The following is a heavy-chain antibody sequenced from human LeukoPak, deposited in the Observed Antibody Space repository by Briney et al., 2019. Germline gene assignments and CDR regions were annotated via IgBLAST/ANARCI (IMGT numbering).Heavy chain of an antibody. V-gene: IGHV3-53*05. CDR2: IYSGGFT. D-gene: IGHD6-19*01. J-gene: IGHJ5*02. CDR3: AKGGIAVAGTWFDP. CDR1: GFTISNNY. Sequence: GGSLRLSCAASGFTISNNYIRWLRQAPGKGLEWVSHIYSGGFTQFAGSVRGRFIISRDNARNSLYLQMNSLRAEDMALYYCAKGGIAVAGTWFDPWGQGTLVTVSS.